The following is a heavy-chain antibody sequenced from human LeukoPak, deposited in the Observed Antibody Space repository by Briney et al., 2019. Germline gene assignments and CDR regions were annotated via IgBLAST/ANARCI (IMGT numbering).Heavy chain of an antibody. V-gene: IGHV4-34*01. CDR3: ARGHPLGYCSSTSCWTFDP. CDR1: GGSFSGYY. J-gene: IGHJ5*02. CDR2: INHSGST. Sequence: SETLSLTCAVHGGSFSGYYWSWIRQPPGKGLEWIGEINHSGSTNYNPSLKSRVTISVDTSKNQFSLKLSSVTAADTAVYYCARGHPLGYCSSTSCWTFDPWGQGTLVTVSS. D-gene: IGHD2-2*01.